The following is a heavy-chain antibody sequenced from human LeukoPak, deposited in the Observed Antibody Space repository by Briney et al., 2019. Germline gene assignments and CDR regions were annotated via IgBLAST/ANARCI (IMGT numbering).Heavy chain of an antibody. V-gene: IGHV4-34*01. CDR2: INHSGST. Sequence: PSETLSLTCAVYGGSFSGYYWSWIRQPPGKALEWIGEINHSGSTNYNPSLKSRVTISVDTSKNQFSLKLSSVTAADTAVYYCARGMCSGGSCPPGYYFDYWGQGTLVTVSS. D-gene: IGHD2-15*01. CDR1: GGSFSGYY. CDR3: ARGMCSGGSCPPGYYFDY. J-gene: IGHJ4*02.